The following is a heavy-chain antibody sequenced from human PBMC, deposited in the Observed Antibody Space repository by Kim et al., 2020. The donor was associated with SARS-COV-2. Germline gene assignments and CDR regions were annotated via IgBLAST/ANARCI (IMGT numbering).Heavy chain of an antibody. Sequence: GGSLRLSCAASGFTFSNYWMSWVRQAPGKGLEWVANIKQDGSQKYYVDSLKGRFTISRDNAKNSLYLQMNSLRAEDTAVYYCARIGYSSSCTDYWGQGTLVTVSS. CDR1: GFTFSNYW. D-gene: IGHD6-13*01. CDR3: ARIGYSSSCTDY. V-gene: IGHV3-7*01. CDR2: IKQDGSQK. J-gene: IGHJ4*02.